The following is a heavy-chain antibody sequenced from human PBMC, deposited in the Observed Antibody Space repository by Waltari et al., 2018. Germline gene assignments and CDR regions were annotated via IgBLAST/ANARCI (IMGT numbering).Heavy chain of an antibody. V-gene: IGHV1-69*11. CDR3: AKDHAAMKYSSTFDY. J-gene: IGHJ4*02. CDR1: GGTFDKYA. CDR2: VIPSLGGG. Sequence: QVQLVQSGAEVKRPGSSVKVSCKSSGGTFDKYAISWVRQAPGQGLEWVGGVIPSLGGGNDAQKFRGRVTITADESTDTAYMELSSLRSEDTAIYYCAKDHAAMKYSSTFDYWGQGTLVIVSS. D-gene: IGHD6-13*01.